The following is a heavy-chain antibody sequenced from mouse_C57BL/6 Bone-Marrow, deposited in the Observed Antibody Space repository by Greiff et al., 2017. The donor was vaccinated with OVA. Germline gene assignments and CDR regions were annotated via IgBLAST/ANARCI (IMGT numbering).Heavy chain of an antibody. CDR3: ARERAYYFDY. Sequence: QVQLQQSGAELVKPGASVKLSCKASGYTFTSYWMHWVKQRPGQGLEWIGMIHPNSGSTNYNEKFKSKATLTVDKSSSTAYMQLSSLTSEDSAVYYCARERAYYFDYWGQGTTLTVSS. CDR2: IHPNSGST. J-gene: IGHJ2*01. V-gene: IGHV1-64*01. CDR1: GYTFTSYW. D-gene: IGHD3-3*01.